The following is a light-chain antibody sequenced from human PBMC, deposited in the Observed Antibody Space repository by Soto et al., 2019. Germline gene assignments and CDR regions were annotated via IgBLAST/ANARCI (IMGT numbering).Light chain of an antibody. CDR1: QSVSSY. CDR2: DAS. Sequence: EIVLTQSPATLSLSPGERATLSCRASQSVSSYLAWYQQKTGQAPRLLIYDASNRATGIPARFIGSGSGADFTLTISSLQPEDFAVYYCQQRSNWPPRTFGGGTKVEIK. V-gene: IGKV3-11*01. CDR3: QQRSNWPPRT. J-gene: IGKJ4*01.